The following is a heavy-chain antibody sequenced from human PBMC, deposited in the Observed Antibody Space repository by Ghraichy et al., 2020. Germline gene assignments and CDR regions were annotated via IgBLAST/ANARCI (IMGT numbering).Heavy chain of an antibody. CDR1: GGTFSSYA. V-gene: IGHV1-69*04. J-gene: IGHJ6*02. D-gene: IGHD3-10*01. CDR2: IIPILGIA. Sequence: SVKVSCKASGGTFSSYAISWVRQAPGQGLEWMGRIIPILGIANYAQKFQGRVTITADKSTSTAYMELSSLRSEDTAVYYCAVCVYGSGSYQGKGFYYYGMDVWGQGTTVSVSS. CDR3: AVCVYGSGSYQGKGFYYYGMDV.